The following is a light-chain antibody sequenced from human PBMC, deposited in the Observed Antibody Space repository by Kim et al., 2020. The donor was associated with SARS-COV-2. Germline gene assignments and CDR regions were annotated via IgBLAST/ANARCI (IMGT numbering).Light chain of an antibody. CDR1: SSDIGGYKY. J-gene: IGLJ1*01. CDR3: TSYAGSNSYV. Sequence: QSALTQPPSASGSPGQSVTISCSGTSSDIGGYKYVSWYQQHPGKVPKLLIYEVNLRPSGVPDRFSGSKSSNTASLTVSGLQADDEADYYCTSYAGSNSYVFGGGTKVTVL. V-gene: IGLV2-8*01. CDR2: EVN.